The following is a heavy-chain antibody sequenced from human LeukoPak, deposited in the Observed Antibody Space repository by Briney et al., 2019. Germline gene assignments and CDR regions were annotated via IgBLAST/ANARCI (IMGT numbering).Heavy chain of an antibody. Sequence: ASVKVSCKASGGTFSSYAISWVRQAPGQGLEWMGRIIPIFGTANYAQKFQGRVTITADESTSTAYMELSSLRSEDTAVYYCARGPDYAHYSSPWEGAFDIWGQGTMVTVSS. D-gene: IGHD6-13*01. J-gene: IGHJ3*02. CDR2: IIPIFGTA. CDR3: ARGPDYAHYSSPWEGAFDI. V-gene: IGHV1-69*13. CDR1: GGTFSSYA.